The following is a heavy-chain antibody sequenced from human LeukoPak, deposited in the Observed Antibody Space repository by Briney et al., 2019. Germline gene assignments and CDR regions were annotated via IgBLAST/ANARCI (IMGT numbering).Heavy chain of an antibody. Sequence: SETLSLTCTVSGGSISSYYWSWIRRPPGKGLEWIGYIYYSGSTNYNPSLKSRVTISVDTSKNQFSLKLSSVTAADTAVYYCASQIPAADMGSFDPWGQGTLVTVSS. CDR1: GGSISSYY. CDR3: ASQIPAADMGSFDP. CDR2: IYYSGST. J-gene: IGHJ5*02. D-gene: IGHD2-2*01. V-gene: IGHV4-59*01.